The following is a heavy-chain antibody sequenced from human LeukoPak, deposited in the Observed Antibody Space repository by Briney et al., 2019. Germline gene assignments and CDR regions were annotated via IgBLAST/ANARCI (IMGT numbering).Heavy chain of an antibody. J-gene: IGHJ4*02. CDR3: ARGLTALDY. V-gene: IGHV4-59*08. Sequence: PSETLSLTCTVSGASISSYYWSWIRQPPGKGLEWIGYLHYSGSTYNPSLKSRVTISVDTSKNQFSLNLSSVSAADTAVYYCARGLTALDYWGQGTLVTVSS. D-gene: IGHD2-21*02. CDR1: GASISSYY. CDR2: LHYSGST.